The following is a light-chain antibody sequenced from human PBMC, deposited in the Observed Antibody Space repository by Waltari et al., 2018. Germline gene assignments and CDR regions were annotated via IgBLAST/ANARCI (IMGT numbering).Light chain of an antibody. Sequence: QSALTQPASVSGSPGQSITISCTGTSSDVGAYDYISWYQQHPGKVPKLMISDVTYRPSGISNRFSGSKSGITAFLTISGLQAEDEADYYCSSHTSSRTRVFGGGTELTVL. CDR1: SSDVGAYDY. CDR2: DVT. CDR3: SSHTSSRTRV. V-gene: IGLV2-14*03. J-gene: IGLJ3*02.